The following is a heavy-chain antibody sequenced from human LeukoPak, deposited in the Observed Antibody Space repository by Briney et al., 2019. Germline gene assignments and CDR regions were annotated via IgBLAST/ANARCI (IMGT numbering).Heavy chain of an antibody. V-gene: IGHV3-73*01. CDR2: IRSKSYSYAT. CDR3: TPGGVDF. Sequence: PGGSLRLSCVASGFTFSGSAIHWVRQTSGKGLEWVGHIRSKSYSYATGYAASVTGRFTISRDDSRNTAYLQMDSLKTEDTAVYYCTPGGVDFWGQGTLVTVSS. J-gene: IGHJ4*02. CDR1: GFTFSGSA.